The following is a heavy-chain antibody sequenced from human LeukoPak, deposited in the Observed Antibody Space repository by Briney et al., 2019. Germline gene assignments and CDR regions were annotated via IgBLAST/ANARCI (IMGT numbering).Heavy chain of an antibody. V-gene: IGHV4-39*01. J-gene: IGHJ4*02. CDR3: ARHRGGIAVAGTLY. CDR2: IYYSGST. CDR1: GGSISSSSYY. D-gene: IGHD6-19*01. Sequence: SETLSLTCTVSGGSISSSSYYWGWIRQPPGKGLERIGSIYYSGSTYYNPSLKSRVTISVDTSKNQFSLKLSSVTAADTAVYYCARHRGGIAVAGTLYWGQGTLVTVSS.